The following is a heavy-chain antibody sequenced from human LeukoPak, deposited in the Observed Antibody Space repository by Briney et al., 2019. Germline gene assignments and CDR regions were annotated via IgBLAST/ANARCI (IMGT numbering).Heavy chain of an antibody. V-gene: IGHV1-2*02. J-gene: IGHJ4*02. CDR1: GYTFTGYY. D-gene: IGHD6-13*01. CDR3: ARGAFQGSSWFDY. Sequence: GASVKVSCKASGYTFTGYYMHWVRQAPGQGLEWMGWINPSSGGTNYAQNFQGRVTMTRDTPISTAYMELSRLRSDDTAVYYCARGAFQGSSWFDYWGQGTLVTVSS. CDR2: INPSSGGT.